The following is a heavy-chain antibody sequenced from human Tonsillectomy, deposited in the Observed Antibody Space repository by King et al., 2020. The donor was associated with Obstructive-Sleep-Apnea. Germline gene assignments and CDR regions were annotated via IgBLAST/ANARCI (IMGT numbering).Heavy chain of an antibody. D-gene: IGHD3-16*01. CDR3: AKGGRPLFAY. CDR1: GYTFTSDP. Sequence: QLVQSGAEVKKPGASVNISCKASGYTFTSDPIHLFRQAPGQRPEWMGWFNTATGNTRYSQKFQGRVIITRDTSASTAYMELSSLTSEDTATYYCAKGGRPLFAYWGQGTLVTVSS. J-gene: IGHJ4*02. CDR2: FNTATGNT. V-gene: IGHV1-3*04.